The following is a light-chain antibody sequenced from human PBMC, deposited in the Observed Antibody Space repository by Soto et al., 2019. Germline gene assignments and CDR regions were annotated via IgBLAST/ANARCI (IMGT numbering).Light chain of an antibody. V-gene: IGKV1-5*03. J-gene: IGKJ4*01. CDR1: KSINKY. CDR2: KAS. Sequence: DIQMTQSPSSLSASVGDRVTITCRASKSINKYLNWYQQKPGKAPNLLIYKASTLQSGVPSRFSGSGSGTEFTLTISSLQPDDFATYYCQQYHTWLTFGGGTKVDIK. CDR3: QQYHTWLT.